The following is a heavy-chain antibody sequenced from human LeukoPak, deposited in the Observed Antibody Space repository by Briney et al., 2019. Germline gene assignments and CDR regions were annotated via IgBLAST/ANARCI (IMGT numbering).Heavy chain of an antibody. J-gene: IGHJ4*02. V-gene: IGHV4-30-4*01. Sequence: SSQTLSLTCTVSGGSISSGDYYWSWIRQPPGKGLEWIGYIYYSGSTYYNPSLKSRVTISVDTSKNQFSLKLSSVTAADTAVYYCARQGSGYYYKGIYYWGQGTLVTVFS. CDR3: ARQGSGYYYKGIYY. CDR2: IYYSGST. D-gene: IGHD3-22*01. CDR1: GGSISSGDYY.